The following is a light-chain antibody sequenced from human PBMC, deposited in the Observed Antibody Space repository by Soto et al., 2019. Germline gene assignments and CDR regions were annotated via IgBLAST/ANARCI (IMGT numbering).Light chain of an antibody. CDR2: DNT. Sequence: QSVLTQPPSMSGAPGQRVTMSCTGSSSNLGAGYDVRWYQRLPGAAPKLLIYDNTHRPSGVPNRFSGSKSGTSASLAITGLQAEDEADYYCQSYDSGLSGHWVFGGGTKVTVL. V-gene: IGLV1-40*01. CDR3: QSYDSGLSGHWV. CDR1: SSNLGAGYD. J-gene: IGLJ3*02.